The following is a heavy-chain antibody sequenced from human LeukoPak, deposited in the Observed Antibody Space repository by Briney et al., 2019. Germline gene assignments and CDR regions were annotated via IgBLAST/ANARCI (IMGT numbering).Heavy chain of an antibody. J-gene: IGHJ3*02. CDR2: IIPIFGPA. CDR1: GGTFSSYA. V-gene: IGHV1-69*06. D-gene: IGHD2-8*01. CDR3: ARVGVLMNALDI. Sequence: GASVKVSCKDSGGTFSSYAISWVRQAPGQGLEWMGGIIPIFGPANYAQKFQGRVTITADKSTSTAYMELSSLRSEDTAVYYCARVGVLMNALDIWGQGTMVTVSS.